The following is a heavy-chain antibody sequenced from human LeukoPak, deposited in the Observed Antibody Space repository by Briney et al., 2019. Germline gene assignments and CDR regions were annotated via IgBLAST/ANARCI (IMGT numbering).Heavy chain of an antibody. CDR3: ARGPGWALNKRYFDY. V-gene: IGHV3-66*01. J-gene: IGHJ4*02. Sequence: GGSLRLSCAASGFTVSTNYMSWARQAPGKGLEWVSVIYSGGRTYYADSVKGRFTISRDNSKNTLYLQMNSLRAEDTAVYYCARGPGWALNKRYFDYWGQGTLVIVSS. CDR2: IYSGGRT. D-gene: IGHD1-26*01. CDR1: GFTVSTNY.